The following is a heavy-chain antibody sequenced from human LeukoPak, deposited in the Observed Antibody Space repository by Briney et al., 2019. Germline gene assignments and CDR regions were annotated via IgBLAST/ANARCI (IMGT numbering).Heavy chain of an antibody. CDR1: GFTFSSYA. V-gene: IGHV3-30-3*01. J-gene: IGHJ4*02. CDR3: ARDPTYYYGSGSYYIDY. Sequence: PGRSLRLSCAASGFTFSSYAMHWVRQAPGKGLEWVAVISYDGSNKYYADSVKGRFTISRDNSKNTLYLQMNSLRAEDTAVYYCARDPTYYYGSGSYYIDYWGQGTLVTVSS. CDR2: ISYDGSNK. D-gene: IGHD3-10*01.